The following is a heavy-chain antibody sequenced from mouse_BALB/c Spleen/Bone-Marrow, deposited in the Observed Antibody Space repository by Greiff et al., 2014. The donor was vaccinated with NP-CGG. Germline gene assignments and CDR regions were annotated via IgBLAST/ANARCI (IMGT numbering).Heavy chain of an antibody. V-gene: IGHV5-4*02. D-gene: IGHD3-1*01. J-gene: IGHJ4*01. Sequence: EVKLMESGGGLVKPGGSLKLSCAASGFTFSDCYMYWVRQTPEKRLEWVATISDGGGYTYYPDSVWGRFTISRDNAKNNLYLQMSGLKSEDTAMYYCARSGERFGAMDYWGQGTSVTVLS. CDR3: ARSGERFGAMDY. CDR1: GFTFSDCY. CDR2: ISDGGGYT.